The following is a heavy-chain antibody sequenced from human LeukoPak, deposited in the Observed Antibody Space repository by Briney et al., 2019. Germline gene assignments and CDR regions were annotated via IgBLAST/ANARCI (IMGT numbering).Heavy chain of an antibody. CDR1: AGSISSYY. Sequence: SETLPLTCTVSAGSISSYYWSWIGQPPGKGLEWFGYIYYSGSTNYHPSLKSRVTISIDTSRNQFSLKVTSVTAADTAVYYCARGTGSTWTLYYFDNWGQGTLVTVSS. J-gene: IGHJ4*02. CDR2: IYYSGST. D-gene: IGHD1-14*01. CDR3: ARGTGSTWTLYYFDN. V-gene: IGHV4-59*01.